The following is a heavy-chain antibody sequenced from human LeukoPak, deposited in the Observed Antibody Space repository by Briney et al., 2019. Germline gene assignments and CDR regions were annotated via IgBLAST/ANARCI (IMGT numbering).Heavy chain of an antibody. CDR3: ARDYDFWSGSLFDY. Sequence: GGSLRLSCAASGLTFSSHSMNWVRQPPAKALESASTISSSSSYIYYADSVKGRFTISRDNAKNSLYLQMNSLRAEDTAVYYCARDYDFWSGSLFDYWGQGTLVTVSS. CDR2: ISSSSSYI. V-gene: IGHV3-21*01. CDR1: GLTFSSHS. J-gene: IGHJ4*02. D-gene: IGHD3-3*01.